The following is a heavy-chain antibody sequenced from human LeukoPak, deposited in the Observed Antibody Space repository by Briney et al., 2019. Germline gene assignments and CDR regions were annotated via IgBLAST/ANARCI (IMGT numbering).Heavy chain of an antibody. V-gene: IGHV1-18*01. CDR1: GYTFTSYG. J-gene: IGHJ4*02. CDR2: ISPYNGNT. CDR3: ARGKAHDFWSVRGALIDY. D-gene: IGHD3-3*01. Sequence: GASMKVSCKASGYTFTSYGINWVRQAPGQGLEWMGWISPYNGNTNYAQKFQDRVTMTTDTSTSTAYMEVRSLRSDDTAVYYCARGKAHDFWSVRGALIDYWGQGTLVTVSS.